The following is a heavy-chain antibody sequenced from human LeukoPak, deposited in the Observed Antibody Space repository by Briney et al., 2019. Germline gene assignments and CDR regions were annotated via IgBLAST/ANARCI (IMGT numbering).Heavy chain of an antibody. V-gene: IGHV3-64*01. CDR1: GFTFRTYA. CDR2: INDNGDST. Sequence: GGSLRLSCAASGFTFRTYAIHWVRQAPGKGLKFVSAINDNGDSTFYANSVKGRFTASRDNSRNTAYLQMDSLTTEDLAVYYCAREARSGSWPLDSWGQGTLVSVSS. J-gene: IGHJ4*02. D-gene: IGHD2-15*01. CDR3: AREARSGSWPLDS.